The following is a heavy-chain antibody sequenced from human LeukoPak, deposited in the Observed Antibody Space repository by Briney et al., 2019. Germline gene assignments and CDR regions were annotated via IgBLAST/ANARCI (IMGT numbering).Heavy chain of an antibody. D-gene: IGHD6-13*01. J-gene: IGHJ4*02. CDR3: ARADSYSWYGS. V-gene: IGHV3-7*01. Sequence: GGSLRLSCAASGFTFSSYWMSWLRQAPGKGLEWVANIKQDGSEKYYVDSVEGRFTISRDNAENSLSLQMNSLRAEDTAVYYCARADSYSWYGSWGQGTLVTVSS. CDR2: IKQDGSEK. CDR1: GFTFSSYW.